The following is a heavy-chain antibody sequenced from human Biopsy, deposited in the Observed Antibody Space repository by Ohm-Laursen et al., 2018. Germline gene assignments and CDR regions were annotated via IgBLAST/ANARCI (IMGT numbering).Heavy chain of an antibody. V-gene: IGHV3-21*01. Sequence: SLRLSRFSSGSSFTIYTINWVRQAPGEGMALVSSISIRSSGIYYADSVNGRFSISRDNAKNSLFLHMNSLRAEDTAVYYCARESALKWYQSLSYFNGMDVWGQGTTVTVSS. CDR3: ARESALKWYQSLSYFNGMDV. CDR1: GSSFTIYT. D-gene: IGHD2-2*01. J-gene: IGHJ6*02. CDR2: ISIRSSGI.